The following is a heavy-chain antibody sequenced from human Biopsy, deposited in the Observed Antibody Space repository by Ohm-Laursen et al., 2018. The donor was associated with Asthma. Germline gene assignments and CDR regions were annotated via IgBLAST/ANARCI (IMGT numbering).Heavy chain of an antibody. CDR3: ARKAGSCISRTCYSLDF. J-gene: IGHJ4*02. D-gene: IGHD2-2*01. CDR1: GGTFNTYV. CDR2: INSVFGTT. Sequence: SVKVSCKSPGGTFNTYVIGWVRQAPGQGLEWMGGINSVFGTTTYPQKFQDRVTITADDSTSTVYMELSSLRSEDTAVYYCARKAGSCISRTCYSLDFWGQGTPVTVSS. V-gene: IGHV1-69*13.